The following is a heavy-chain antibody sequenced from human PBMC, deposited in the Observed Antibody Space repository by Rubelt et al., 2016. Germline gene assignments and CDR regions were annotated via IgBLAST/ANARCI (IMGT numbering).Heavy chain of an antibody. D-gene: IGHD4-11*01. J-gene: IGHJ5*02. CDR2: IYSDGGT. V-gene: IGHV3-43D*04. Sequence: EVQLVESGGVVVQPGGSLRLSCAASGFTFDDYAMHWVRQAPGKGLEWVSLIYSDGGTRYADSVKGRFTISKDNSKNTLYLQMKSRRGEDTARYYWARDGPANSPWGQGTLVTVSS. CDR1: GFTFDDYA. CDR3: ARDGPANSP.